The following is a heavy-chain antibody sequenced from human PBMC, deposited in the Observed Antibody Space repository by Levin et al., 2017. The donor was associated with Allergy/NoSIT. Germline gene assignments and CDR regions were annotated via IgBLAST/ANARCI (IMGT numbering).Heavy chain of an antibody. CDR2: IIPIFGTA. D-gene: IGHD1-20*01. Sequence: ASVKVSCKASGGTFSSYAISWVRQAPGQGLEWMGGIIPIFGTANYAQKFQGRVTITADESTSTAYMELSSLRSEDTAVYYCAREGVTGTTWGEGVFDYWGQGTLVTVSS. CDR1: GGTFSSYA. V-gene: IGHV1-69*13. J-gene: IGHJ4*02. CDR3: AREGVTGTTWGEGVFDY.